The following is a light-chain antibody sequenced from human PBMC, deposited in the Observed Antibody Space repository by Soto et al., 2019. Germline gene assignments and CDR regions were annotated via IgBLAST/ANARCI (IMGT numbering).Light chain of an antibody. V-gene: IGKV1-5*03. CDR2: KAS. CDR1: QSISSH. Sequence: SPIKPSPTYLSAFLGDRFSITCLASQSISSHLNWYQQKPGKAPKLLIYKASTLKSGVPSRFSGSGSGTEFTLTISSLQPDDFATYYCQHYNSYAEAFGQG. J-gene: IGKJ1*01. CDR3: QHYNSYAEA.